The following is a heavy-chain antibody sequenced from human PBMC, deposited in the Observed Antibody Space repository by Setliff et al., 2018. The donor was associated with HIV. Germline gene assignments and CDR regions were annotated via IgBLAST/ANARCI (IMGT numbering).Heavy chain of an antibody. J-gene: IGHJ4*02. CDR1: GFTFSTSW. V-gene: IGHV3-74*01. Sequence: GGSLRLSCAASGFTFSTSWMHWVRQAPGKGLVWVSRINSDGSSAIYADSVKGRFTFSRDNAKNTLYLQMDSLRAEDTAVYYCAKGSRVAGYYFDSWGQGTLVTVSS. D-gene: IGHD6-19*01. CDR2: INSDGSSA. CDR3: AKGSRVAGYYFDS.